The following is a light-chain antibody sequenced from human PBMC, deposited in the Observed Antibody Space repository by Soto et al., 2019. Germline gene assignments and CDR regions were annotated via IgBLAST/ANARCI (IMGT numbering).Light chain of an antibody. CDR3: GADHGSGSNFVWV. J-gene: IGLJ3*02. CDR1: SGYSNYK. Sequence: QSVLTQPPSGSASLGASVTLTCTLNSGYSNYKVDWYQQRPGKGPRFVMRVGTGGIVGSKGDGIPDRFSVLGSGLNRYLTIKNIQEEDESDYHCGADHGSGSNFVWVFGGGTKLTVL. CDR2: VGTGGIVG. V-gene: IGLV9-49*01.